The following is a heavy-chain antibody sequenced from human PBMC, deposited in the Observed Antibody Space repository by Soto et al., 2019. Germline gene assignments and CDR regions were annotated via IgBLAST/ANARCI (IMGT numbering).Heavy chain of an antibody. Sequence: PGGSLRLSCAASGFTVSRNYMSWVRQAPGKGLEWVSIIYSGGSTYYADSAKGRFTISRDNSKNTLYLQMNSLRAEDTAVYYCAKDYGDYVSIYNENWFDPWGQGTLVTVSS. D-gene: IGHD4-17*01. J-gene: IGHJ5*02. V-gene: IGHV3-66*01. CDR3: AKDYGDYVSIYNENWFDP. CDR1: GFTVSRNY. CDR2: IYSGGST.